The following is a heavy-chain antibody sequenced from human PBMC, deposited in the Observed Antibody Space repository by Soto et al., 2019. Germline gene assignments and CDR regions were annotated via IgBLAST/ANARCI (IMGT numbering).Heavy chain of an antibody. CDR3: ARDRRFLEWLDY. J-gene: IGHJ4*02. D-gene: IGHD3-3*01. CDR1: GFTFTSYG. CDR2: IWYDGSNK. V-gene: IGHV3-33*01. Sequence: QMHLVESGGGVVQPGRSLTLSCVASGFTFTSYGIHWVRQAPGKGLEWVAVIWYDGSNKYYGDSVKGRFSISKDNSKNTVYLPMNSPRAEDTAVYYCARDRRFLEWLDYWGQGTLVSVSS.